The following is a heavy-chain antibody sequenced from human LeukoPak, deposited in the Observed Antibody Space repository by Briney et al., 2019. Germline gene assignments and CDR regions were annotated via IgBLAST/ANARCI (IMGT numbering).Heavy chain of an antibody. CDR2: ISGSGDST. CDR1: GFIFSSYA. V-gene: IGHV3-23*01. D-gene: IGHD3-10*01. J-gene: IGHJ6*03. CDR3: AKEEWGFGEFPLFMDV. Sequence: PGGSLRLSCAASGFIFSSYAMSWVRQAPGKGLQWVSAISGSGDSTYYADSVKGRFTISRDKSKNTLYLQMNSLRAEDTAVYYCAKEEWGFGEFPLFMDVWGKGTTVTISS.